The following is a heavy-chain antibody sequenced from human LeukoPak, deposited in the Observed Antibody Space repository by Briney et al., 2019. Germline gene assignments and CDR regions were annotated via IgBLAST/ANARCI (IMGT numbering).Heavy chain of an antibody. J-gene: IGHJ4*02. CDR2: TSYSGRT. CDR1: GGSISNYY. D-gene: IGHD5-12*01. Sequence: TSETLSLTCSVSGGSISNYYWSWIRQPPGKGLEWIGYTSYSGRTNYNPSLKSRVTISVDTSKSQISLKVTSVTAADTAVYYCAALYSGYEFDFWGQGILVTVSS. CDR3: AALYSGYEFDF. V-gene: IGHV4-59*01.